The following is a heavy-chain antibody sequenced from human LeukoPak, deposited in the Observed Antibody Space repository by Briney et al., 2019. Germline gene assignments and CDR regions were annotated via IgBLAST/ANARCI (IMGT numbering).Heavy chain of an antibody. Sequence: GGSLRLSCAASGFTFSSYGMHWVRQAPGKGLEWVAVISYDGSNKYYADSVKGRFTISRDNSKNTLYLQMNSLRAEDTAVYYCAKLALIVGESSPRVAFDIWGQGTMVTVSS. CDR3: AKLALIVGESSPRVAFDI. CDR1: GFTFSSYG. CDR2: ISYDGSNK. J-gene: IGHJ3*02. V-gene: IGHV3-30*18. D-gene: IGHD1-26*01.